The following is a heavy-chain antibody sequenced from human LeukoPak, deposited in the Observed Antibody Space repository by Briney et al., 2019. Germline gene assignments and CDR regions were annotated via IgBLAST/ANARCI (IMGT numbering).Heavy chain of an antibody. Sequence: ASVKVSCKASGYTFTGYYMHWVRQAPGQGLEWMGWINPNSGGTNYAQKFQGRVTMTRDTSISTAYMELSRLRSDDTAVYYCAGDPTSIRGAPPRPNWFDPWGQGTLVTVSS. D-gene: IGHD3-10*01. CDR3: AGDPTSIRGAPPRPNWFDP. J-gene: IGHJ5*02. CDR1: GYTFTGYY. V-gene: IGHV1-2*02. CDR2: INPNSGGT.